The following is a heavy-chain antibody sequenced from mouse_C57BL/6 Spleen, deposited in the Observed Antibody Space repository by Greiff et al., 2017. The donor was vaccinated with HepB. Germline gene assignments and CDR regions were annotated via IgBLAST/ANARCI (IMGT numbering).Heavy chain of an antibody. CDR3: ARGGALLFDY. Sequence: VQLQQSGPGLVQPSQRLSITCTVSGFSLTSYGVHWVRQSPGKGLEWLGVIWSGGSTDYNAAFISRLSISKDNSKSQVFFKMNSLQADDTAIYYCARGGALLFDYWGQGTTLTVSS. D-gene: IGHD1-1*01. CDR1: GFSLTSYG. CDR2: IWSGGST. J-gene: IGHJ2*01. V-gene: IGHV2-2*01.